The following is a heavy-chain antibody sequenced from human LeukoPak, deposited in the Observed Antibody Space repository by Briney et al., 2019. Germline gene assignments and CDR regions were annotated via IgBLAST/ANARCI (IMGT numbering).Heavy chain of an antibody. J-gene: IGHJ6*03. V-gene: IGHV1-46*01. CDR3: ARVRESNYMDV. Sequence: GASVKVSCKASGYTFTSYYMHWVRQATGRGVEWMGIINPSGGSTSYAQKFQGRVTMPRDMSTNTVYMELSSLRSEDTAVYYCARVRESNYMDVWGKGTTVTVSS. CDR2: INPSGGST. CDR1: GYTFTSYY.